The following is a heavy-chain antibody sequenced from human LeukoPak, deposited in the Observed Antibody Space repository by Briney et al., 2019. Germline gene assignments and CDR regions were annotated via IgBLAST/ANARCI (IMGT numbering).Heavy chain of an antibody. V-gene: IGHV3-74*01. CDR2: INSDGSST. D-gene: IGHD2-2*01. CDR3: ARDSYQHNYYYGMDV. CDR1: GFTFSSYW. Sequence: GGSLRLSCAASGFTFSSYWMHWVRRGPGKGLVWVSRINSDGSSTSYADSVKGRFTISRDNAKNTLYLQLNSLRAEDTAVYYCARDSYQHNYYYGMDVWGQGTTVTVSS. J-gene: IGHJ6*02.